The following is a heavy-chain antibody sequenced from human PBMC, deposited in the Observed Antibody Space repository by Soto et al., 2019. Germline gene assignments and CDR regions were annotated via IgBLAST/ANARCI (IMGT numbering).Heavy chain of an antibody. V-gene: IGHV3-9*01. CDR1: GFTFDDYA. J-gene: IGHJ6*02. D-gene: IGHD1-26*01. Sequence: GGSLRLSCAASGFTFDDYAMHWVRQAPGKGLEWVSGISWNSGSIGYADSVKGRFTISRDNAKNSLYLQMNSLRAEDTALYYCAKGSGSYYYGMDVWGQGTTVTVSS. CDR2: ISWNSGSI. CDR3: AKGSGSYYYGMDV.